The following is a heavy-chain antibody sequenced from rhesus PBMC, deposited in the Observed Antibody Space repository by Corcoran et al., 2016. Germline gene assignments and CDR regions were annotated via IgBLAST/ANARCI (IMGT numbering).Heavy chain of an antibody. Sequence: QVQLQESGPGLVKPSETLSLTCAVSGGSISGGYYWGWIRQHPGKGLEWSGNIYGKSSSTYYNPSLKSRVTISKDTSKNQFSLKLSSVTAADTAVYYCARTYGSGYYPFDYWGQGVLVTVSS. CDR1: GGSISGGYY. V-gene: IGHV4S7*01. D-gene: IGHD3-28*01. CDR3: ARTYGSGYYPFDY. J-gene: IGHJ4*01. CDR2: IYGKSSST.